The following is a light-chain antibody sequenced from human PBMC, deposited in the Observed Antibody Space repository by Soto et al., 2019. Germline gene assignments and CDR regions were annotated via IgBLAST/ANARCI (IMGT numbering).Light chain of an antibody. J-gene: IGKJ1*01. CDR2: DAS. V-gene: IGKV1-5*01. CDR1: QSISSW. CDR3: QQRSNWPLTWT. Sequence: DIQMTQSPSTLSASVGDRVTITCRASQSISSWLAWYQQKPGKAPKLLIYDASSLESGVPSRFSGSGSGTEFTLTISSLEPEDFAVYYCQQRSNWPLTWTFGQGTKVDIK.